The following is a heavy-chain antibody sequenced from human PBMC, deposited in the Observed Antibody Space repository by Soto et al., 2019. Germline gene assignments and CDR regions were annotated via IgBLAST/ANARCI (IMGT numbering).Heavy chain of an antibody. CDR1: GFTVSSNY. CDR2: IYSGGST. Sequence: EVQLVESGGGLIQPGGSLRLSCAASGFTVSSNYMSWVRQAPGKGLEWVSVIYSGGSTYYADSVKGRFTISRDNSKNTLYLQMNSLRAEGTAVYYCARDALYYYDSSGYRKPSYGMDVWGQGTTVTVSS. D-gene: IGHD3-22*01. V-gene: IGHV3-53*01. CDR3: ARDALYYYDSSGYRKPSYGMDV. J-gene: IGHJ6*02.